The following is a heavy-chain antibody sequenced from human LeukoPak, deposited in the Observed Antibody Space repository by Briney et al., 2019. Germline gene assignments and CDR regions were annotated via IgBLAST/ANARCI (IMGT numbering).Heavy chain of an antibody. CDR2: ISGSGGST. D-gene: IGHD2-21*01. V-gene: IGHV3-23*01. CDR3: AKGGESHVTSLDY. J-gene: IGHJ4*02. Sequence: GGSLRLSCAASGFTFSSYAMSWVRQAPGKGLEWVSAISGSGGSTYYADSVKGRSTISRDNSKNTLYLQMNSLRAEDTAVYYCAKGGESHVTSLDYWGQGTLVTVSS. CDR1: GFTFSSYA.